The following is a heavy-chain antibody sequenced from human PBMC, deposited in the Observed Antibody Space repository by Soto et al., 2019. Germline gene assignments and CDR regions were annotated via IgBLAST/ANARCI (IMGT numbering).Heavy chain of an antibody. V-gene: IGHV1-69*06. Sequence: SVKVSCKASGGSLSTNPISWVRQAPGQGLEWMGGTGSGTGPGNHAQKFQGRLTVTADKSTSTVYMELTNLSSEDTAVYYCARRDSDRFSRCFEYWGQGTMVAIST. CDR3: ARRDSDRFSRCFEY. CDR1: GGSLSTNP. CDR2: TGSGTGPG. J-gene: IGHJ4*01. D-gene: IGHD2-21*02.